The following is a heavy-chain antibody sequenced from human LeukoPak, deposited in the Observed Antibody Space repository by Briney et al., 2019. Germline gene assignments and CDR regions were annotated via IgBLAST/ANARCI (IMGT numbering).Heavy chain of an antibody. Sequence: ASVKVSCKASGYTFTYYAMHWVRQAPGQGLEWMGWINPNSGGTNYAQKFQGRVTMTRDTSISTAYMELSRLRSDDTAVYYCARARLGIAVAGFNWFDPWGQGTLVTVSS. CDR1: GYTFTYYA. J-gene: IGHJ5*02. V-gene: IGHV1-2*02. CDR3: ARARLGIAVAGFNWFDP. CDR2: INPNSGGT. D-gene: IGHD6-19*01.